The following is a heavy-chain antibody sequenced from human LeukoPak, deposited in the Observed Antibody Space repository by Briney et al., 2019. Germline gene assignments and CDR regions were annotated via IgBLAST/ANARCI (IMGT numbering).Heavy chain of an antibody. Sequence: PGGSLRLSCAASGFTFSSYGTHWVRQAPGKGLEWVAVIWYDGSNEYCADSVKGRFTISRDNSKNTLYLQMNSLRAEDTAVYYCARDHEWGRAYFDYWGQGTLVTVSS. V-gene: IGHV3-33*01. D-gene: IGHD1-26*01. J-gene: IGHJ4*02. CDR2: IWYDGSNE. CDR3: ARDHEWGRAYFDY. CDR1: GFTFSSYG.